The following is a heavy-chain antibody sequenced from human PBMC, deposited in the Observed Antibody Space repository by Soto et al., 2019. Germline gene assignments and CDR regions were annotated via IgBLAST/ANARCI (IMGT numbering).Heavy chain of an antibody. CDR2: ISGSGGST. J-gene: IGHJ4*02. D-gene: IGHD3-3*01. Sequence: PGGSLRLSCAASGFTFGFYAMSWVRQAPGKGLEWVSAISGSGGSTYYADYVKGRFTISRDNSKNTLYLQMNSLRAEDTAVYYCAKVDDPRQDYWGQGTLVTVSS. CDR1: GFTFGFYA. V-gene: IGHV3-23*01. CDR3: AKVDDPRQDY.